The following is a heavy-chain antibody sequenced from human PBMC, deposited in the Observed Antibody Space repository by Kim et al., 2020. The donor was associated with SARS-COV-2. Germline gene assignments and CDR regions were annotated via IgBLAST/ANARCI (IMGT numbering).Heavy chain of an antibody. CDR3: AKGRMPIAALSNLDY. Sequence: GGSLRLSCAASGFTFSSYGMHWVRQAPGKGLEWVAVISYDGSNKYYADSVKGRFTISRDNSKNTLYLQMNSLRAEDTAVYYCAKGRMPIAALSNLDYWGQGTLVTVSS. D-gene: IGHD6-6*01. CDR2: ISYDGSNK. V-gene: IGHV3-30*18. J-gene: IGHJ4*02. CDR1: GFTFSSYG.